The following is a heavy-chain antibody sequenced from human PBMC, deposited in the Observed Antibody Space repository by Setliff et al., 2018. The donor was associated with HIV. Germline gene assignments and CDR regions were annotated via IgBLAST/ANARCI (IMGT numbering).Heavy chain of an antibody. CDR2: INQSGRT. CDR3: ARADIYGYVDF. D-gene: IGHD5-18*01. Sequence: PSETLSLTCAIYGGSFSDYYWSWIRQTPGKGLEWIGEINQSGRTNNNPSLTSRLTISVDTPKNQFSLNLTSVTAADTAMYYCARADIYGYVDFWGQGTLVTVSS. CDR1: GGSFSDYY. J-gene: IGHJ4*02. V-gene: IGHV4-34*01.